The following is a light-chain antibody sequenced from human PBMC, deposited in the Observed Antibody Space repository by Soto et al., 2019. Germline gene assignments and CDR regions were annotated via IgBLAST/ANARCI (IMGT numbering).Light chain of an antibody. Sequence: DIQMTQSPSSLSASVGDRVTITCRASQSISNYLNWYQQKPGKAPKLLIYAASSLQSGVPSRFSGSGSGTAFTLNISSLQTEDFATYDCHQSYNTPLTFGGGTKVEIK. CDR3: HQSYNTPLT. CDR1: QSISNY. J-gene: IGKJ4*01. CDR2: AAS. V-gene: IGKV1-39*01.